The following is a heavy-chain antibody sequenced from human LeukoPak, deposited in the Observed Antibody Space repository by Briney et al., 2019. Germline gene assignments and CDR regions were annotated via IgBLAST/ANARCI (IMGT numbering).Heavy chain of an antibody. V-gene: IGHV3-30*18. CDR3: AKPGIAAAANEYYFDY. Sequence: GGSLTLSCAASGFSFSTYGMHWVRQAPGKGLEWVAVISYDGSNKYSADSVKGRFTISRDNSKNTLSLQMNSLRAEDTAVYYCAKPGIAAAANEYYFDYWGQGTLVTVSS. D-gene: IGHD6-13*01. CDR1: GFSFSTYG. CDR2: ISYDGSNK. J-gene: IGHJ4*02.